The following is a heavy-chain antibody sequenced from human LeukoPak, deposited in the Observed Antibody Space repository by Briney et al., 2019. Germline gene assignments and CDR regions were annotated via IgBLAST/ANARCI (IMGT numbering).Heavy chain of an antibody. V-gene: IGHV4-39*07. D-gene: IGHD7-27*01. Sequence: SETLSLTCTVSGGSISSGVYYWGWVRQPPEEGLEWIGSIHSSGSTFYNPSLKSRVAISRDTSKNQFSLRLSSVTAADTALYYCVRDNGNWDIDYWGQGTLVTVSS. CDR3: VRDNGNWDIDY. J-gene: IGHJ4*02. CDR1: GGSISSGVYY. CDR2: IHSSGST.